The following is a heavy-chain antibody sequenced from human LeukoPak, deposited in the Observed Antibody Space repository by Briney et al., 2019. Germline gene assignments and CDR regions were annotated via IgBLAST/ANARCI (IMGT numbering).Heavy chain of an antibody. CDR3: ARDCYDSSGYSEGFDY. D-gene: IGHD3-22*01. Sequence: SETLSLTCSVSGGSISLSYYYWGWIRQPPGKALEWIGSVYYSGTTSYNPSLKSRVTISVDMSKNHFSLRLSSVTAADTAMYYCARDCYDSSGYSEGFDYWGQGTLVTVSS. J-gene: IGHJ4*02. CDR2: VYYSGTT. V-gene: IGHV4-39*07. CDR1: GGSISLSYYY.